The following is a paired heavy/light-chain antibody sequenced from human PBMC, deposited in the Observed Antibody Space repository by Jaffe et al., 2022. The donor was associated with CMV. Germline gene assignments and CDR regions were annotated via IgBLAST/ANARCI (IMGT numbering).Heavy chain of an antibody. Sequence: EVLLLESGGGLVQPGGSLRLSCAASGFTFNIYAMSWVRQAPGEGLEWVSTISADGRSTYYADSVKGRFTISRGNSKKTLYLQMNSLRAEDTALYYCAKVDRTDIAAANDHWGQGTLVTVSS. J-gene: IGHJ5*02. CDR2: ISADGRST. CDR3: AKVDRTDIAAANDH. V-gene: IGHV3-23*01. D-gene: IGHD6-13*01. CDR1: GFTFNIYA.
Light chain of an antibody. CDR3: SSYTSSSTV. V-gene: IGLV2-14*03. CDR1: SSDVGGYNY. Sequence: QSALTQPASVSGSPGQSITISCTGTSSDVGGYNYVSWYQQHPGKAPKLMIYDVSNRPSGISNRFSGSKSGNTASLTISGLQAEDEADYYCSSYTSSSTVFGGGTRLTVL. CDR2: DVS. J-gene: IGLJ2*01.